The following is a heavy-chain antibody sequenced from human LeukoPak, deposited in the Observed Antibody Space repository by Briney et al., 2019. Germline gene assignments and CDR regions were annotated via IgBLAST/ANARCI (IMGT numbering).Heavy chain of an antibody. D-gene: IGHD6-13*01. CDR2: IYHSGST. J-gene: IGHJ5*02. CDR3: ARFLYSSSWYWFDP. Sequence: PSETLSLTCAVSGYSISSGYYWGWIRQPPGKGLEWIGSIYHSGSTYYNPSLKSRVTISVDTSKNQFSLKLSSVTAADTAVYYCARFLYSSSWYWFDPWGQGTLVTVSS. CDR1: GYSISSGYY. V-gene: IGHV4-38-2*01.